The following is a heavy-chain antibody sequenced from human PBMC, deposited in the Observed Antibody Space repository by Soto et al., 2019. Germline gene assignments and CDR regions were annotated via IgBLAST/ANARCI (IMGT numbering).Heavy chain of an antibody. CDR1: GGSISGYY. Sequence: QVQLQESGPGLVKPSETLSLTCSVSGGSISGYYWSWIRQPAGKGLEWIGRIYTSGSSNYSPSLTSRVTMSVDTSKNQFSLKLSSVTAADTAVYFCAREGRTDDSSGRSLDYWGQGTLVTVSS. D-gene: IGHD3-22*01. CDR3: AREGRTDDSSGRSLDY. CDR2: IYTSGSS. V-gene: IGHV4-4*07. J-gene: IGHJ4*02.